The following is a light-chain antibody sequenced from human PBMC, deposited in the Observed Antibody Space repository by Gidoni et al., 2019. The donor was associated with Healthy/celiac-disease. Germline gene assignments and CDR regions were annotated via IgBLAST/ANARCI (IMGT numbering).Light chain of an antibody. CDR2: WAS. CDR1: QSVLYSSNNKNY. CDR3: QQYYSTPVWT. Sequence: DIVMTQSPDSLAVSLGERATINCKSSQSVLYSSNNKNYLAWYQQKPGQPPKLLIYWASTRESGVADRFSGSGSGTDFTLTISSLQAEDGAVYYCQQYYSTPVWTFGQGTKVEIK. J-gene: IGKJ1*01. V-gene: IGKV4-1*01.